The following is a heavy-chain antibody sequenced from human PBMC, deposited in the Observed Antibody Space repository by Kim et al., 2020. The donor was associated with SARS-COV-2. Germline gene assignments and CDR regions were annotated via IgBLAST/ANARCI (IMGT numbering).Heavy chain of an antibody. Sequence: GGSLRLSCAASGFTFSSYSMHWVRQAPGKGLEWVAAIWYDGSNKYYADSVKGRFTISRDNSKNTLYLQMNSLRAEDTAVYYCARGENRIGARPGKWFDP. CDR1: GFTFSSYS. D-gene: IGHD6-6*01. V-gene: IGHV3-33*01. CDR2: IWYDGSNK. CDR3: ARGENRIGARPGKWFDP. J-gene: IGHJ5*02.